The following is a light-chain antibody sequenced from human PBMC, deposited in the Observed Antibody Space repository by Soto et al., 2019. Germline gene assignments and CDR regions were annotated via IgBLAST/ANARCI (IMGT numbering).Light chain of an antibody. J-gene: IGKJ3*01. CDR3: QQYNSYSRT. CDR2: TAS. CDR1: QSISSH. Sequence: DIRRTQSPSSLSASVGGTVTITCXASQSISSHLNWYQQKPGKAPNXLMYTASNLQSGVPSRFSGSGAGTEFTLTISSLQPDDFATYYCQQYNSYSRTFGPGTKVDI. V-gene: IGKV1-16*01.